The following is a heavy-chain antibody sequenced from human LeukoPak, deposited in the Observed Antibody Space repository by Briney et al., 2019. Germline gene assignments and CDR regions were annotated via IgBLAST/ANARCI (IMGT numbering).Heavy chain of an antibody. D-gene: IGHD1-26*01. J-gene: IGHJ2*01. V-gene: IGHV4-30-2*01. CDR2: IYHSGST. Sequence: SETLSLTCTVSGGSISSVGYYWSWIRQPPGKGLEWIGYIYHSGSTYYNPSLKRRVTISVDRSKNQFSLTLSSVTAADTAVYYCARRRGGSKPAGLRYFDLWGRGTLVTVSS. CDR3: ARRRGGSKPAGLRYFDL. CDR1: GGSISSVGYY.